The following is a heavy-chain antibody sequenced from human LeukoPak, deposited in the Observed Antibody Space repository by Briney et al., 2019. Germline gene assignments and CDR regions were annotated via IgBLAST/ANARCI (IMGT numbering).Heavy chain of an antibody. V-gene: IGHV1-2*02. CDR3: ARNDWNDPWFDP. CDR2: LNPKSGGT. Sequence: ASVKVSCKASGYTFTGYYIHWVRQAPGQGLEWMGWLNPKSGGTNYAQNFQGRVTMTRDTIINTAYMELSGLRSDDTAVYYCARNDWNDPWFDPWGQGTLVTVSS. CDR1: GYTFTGYY. D-gene: IGHD1-1*01. J-gene: IGHJ5*02.